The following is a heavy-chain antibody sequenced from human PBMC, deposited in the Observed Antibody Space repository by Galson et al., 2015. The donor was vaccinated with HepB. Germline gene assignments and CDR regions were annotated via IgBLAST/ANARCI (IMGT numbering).Heavy chain of an antibody. CDR3: ARGYSSSWIEGAIDY. D-gene: IGHD6-13*01. CDR2: IYHSGST. Sequence: SETLSLTCAVSGGSISSSNWWSWVRQPPGKGLEWIGEIYHSGSTNYNPSLKSRVTISVGKSKNQFSLKLSSVTAADTAVYYCARGYSSSWIEGAIDYWGQGTLVTVSS. J-gene: IGHJ4*02. V-gene: IGHV4-4*02. CDR1: GGSISSSNW.